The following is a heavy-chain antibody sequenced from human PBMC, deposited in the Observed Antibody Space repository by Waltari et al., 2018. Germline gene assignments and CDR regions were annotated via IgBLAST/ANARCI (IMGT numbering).Heavy chain of an antibody. V-gene: IGHV3-21*01. CDR2: ISSSSSYI. CDR1: GFTFSSYS. D-gene: IGHD6-19*01. Sequence: EVQLVESGGGLVKPGGSLRLSCAASGFTFSSYSMNWVRQAPGKGLEWVSSISSSSSYIYYADSVKGRFTISRDNAKNSLYLQMNSLRAEDTAVYYCVRDGEQWLVPDYWGQGTLVTVSS. J-gene: IGHJ4*02. CDR3: VRDGEQWLVPDY.